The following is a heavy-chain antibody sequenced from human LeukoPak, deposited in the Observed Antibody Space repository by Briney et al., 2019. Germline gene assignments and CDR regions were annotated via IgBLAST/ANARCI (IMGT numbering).Heavy chain of an antibody. CDR2: MYTGGST. CDR3: ARAPFYYDSSGYPYFDG. CDR1: GFTFSSFA. J-gene: IGHJ4*02. D-gene: IGHD3-22*01. Sequence: PGGSLRLSCAASGFTFSSFAMSWVRQAPGKGLEWVSVMYTGGSTCYADSVKGRFTISRDNSKNTLYLQMNSLRAEDTALYYCARAPFYYDSSGYPYFDGWGQGTLVTVSS. V-gene: IGHV3-53*01.